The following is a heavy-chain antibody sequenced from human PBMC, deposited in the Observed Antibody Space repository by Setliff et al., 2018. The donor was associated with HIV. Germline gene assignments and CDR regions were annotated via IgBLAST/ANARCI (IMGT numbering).Heavy chain of an antibody. V-gene: IGHV3-7*01. CDR2: IKEDGSEK. Sequence: GGSLRLSCTASGFTFGDYTMSWVRQAPGKGLEWVANIKEDGSEKYYVDSVRGRFTISRDNAKNSLYLQMNSLRAEDTAVYYCARGEPTILIEPAAFFDYWGQGTLVTVSS. D-gene: IGHD2-2*01. J-gene: IGHJ4*02. CDR3: ARGEPTILIEPAAFFDY. CDR1: GFTFGDYT.